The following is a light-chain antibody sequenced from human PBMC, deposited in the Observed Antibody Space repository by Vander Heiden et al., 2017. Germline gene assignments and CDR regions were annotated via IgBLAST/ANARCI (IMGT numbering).Light chain of an antibody. CDR2: KDS. V-gene: IGLV3-25*03. CDR3: QSADSSGTYPV. Sequence: SYVLTQPPSVSVSPGQTARITCSGDALPKQYAYWYQQKPGQAPVLVRYKDSERPSGIPERFSGSSSGTTVTLTISGVQAEDEADYYCQSADSSGTYPVFGGGTKLTVL. CDR1: ALPKQY. J-gene: IGLJ2*01.